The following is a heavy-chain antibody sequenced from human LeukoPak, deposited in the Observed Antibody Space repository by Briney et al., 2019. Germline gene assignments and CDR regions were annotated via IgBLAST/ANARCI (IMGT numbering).Heavy chain of an antibody. CDR3: ARDTGENDAFDI. J-gene: IGHJ3*02. V-gene: IGHV3-53*04. Sequence: LTGGSLRLSCAASGFTVSSNYMSWVRQAPGKGLEWVSVIYSGDSTYYADSVKGRFTISRHNSKNTLYPQMNSLRAGDTAVYYCARDTGENDAFDIWGQGTMVTVSS. CDR1: GFTVSSNY. D-gene: IGHD7-27*01. CDR2: IYSGDST.